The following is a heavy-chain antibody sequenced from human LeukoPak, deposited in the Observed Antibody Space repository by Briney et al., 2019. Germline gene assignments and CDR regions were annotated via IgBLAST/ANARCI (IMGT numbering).Heavy chain of an antibody. V-gene: IGHV3-33*01. J-gene: IGHJ4*02. Sequence: GGSLRLSCAASGFTFSSYGMHWVRQATGKGLEWGAVIWYDGSNKYYAESVKGRFTISRDNSKNTLYLQMNSLRAEDTAVYYCARTRWGSGWFFDYWGQGTLVTVSS. CDR1: GFTFSSYG. CDR2: IWYDGSNK. CDR3: ARTRWGSGWFFDY. D-gene: IGHD6-19*01.